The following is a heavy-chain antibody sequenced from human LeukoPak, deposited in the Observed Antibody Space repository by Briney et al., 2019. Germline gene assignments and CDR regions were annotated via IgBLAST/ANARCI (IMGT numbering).Heavy chain of an antibody. D-gene: IGHD3-22*01. V-gene: IGHV4-39*01. J-gene: IGHJ4*02. CDR1: GGSISSSSYY. CDR2: IYYSGNT. CDR3: ARHSSGYYYFDY. Sequence: SETLSLTCSVSGGSISSSSYYWGWIRQPPGKGLEWIGSIYYSGNTYNNPSLKSRVTISVDTSKNQLSLKLTSVTAADTAVYYCARHSSGYYYFDYWGQGTLVTVSS.